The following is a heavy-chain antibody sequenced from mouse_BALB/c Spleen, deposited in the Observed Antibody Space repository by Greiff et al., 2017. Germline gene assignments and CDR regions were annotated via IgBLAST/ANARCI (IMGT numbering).Heavy chain of an antibody. CDR2: ISCYNGAT. V-gene: IGHV1S34*01. D-gene: IGHD1-1*01. CDR3: ARGGYYGSSFPYYFDY. CDR1: GYSFTGYY. Sequence: LVKTGASVKISCKASGYSFTGYYMHWVKQSHGKSLEWIGYISCYNGATSYNQKFKGKATFTVDTSSSTAYMQFNSLTSEDSAVYYCARGGYYGSSFPYYFDYWGQGTTLTVSS. J-gene: IGHJ2*01.